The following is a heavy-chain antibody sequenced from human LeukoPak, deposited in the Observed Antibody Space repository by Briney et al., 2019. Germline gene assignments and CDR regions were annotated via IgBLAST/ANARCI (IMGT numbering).Heavy chain of an antibody. Sequence: SETLSLTCTVSGGSISSYYWSWIRQPPGKGLEWIGYIYYSGSTNYNPSLKSRVTISVDTSKNQFSLKLSSVTAADTAVYYCARSYYGSGSYGYYYYYIDVWGKGTTVTISS. CDR2: IYYSGST. CDR3: ARSYYGSGSYGYYYYYIDV. J-gene: IGHJ6*03. CDR1: GGSISSYY. D-gene: IGHD3-10*01. V-gene: IGHV4-59*12.